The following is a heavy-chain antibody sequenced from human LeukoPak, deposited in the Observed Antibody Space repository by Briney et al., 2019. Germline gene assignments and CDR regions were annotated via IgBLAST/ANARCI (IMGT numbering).Heavy chain of an antibody. Sequence: TSETLSLTCAVYGGSFSGYYWSWIRQPPGKGLEWIGEINHSGSTNYNPSLKSRVTISVDTSKNQFSLKLSSVTAADTAVYYCARVSPPRITDGSGYGAFDIWGQGTMVTVSS. CDR3: ARVSPPRITDGSGYGAFDI. CDR1: GGSFSGYY. J-gene: IGHJ3*02. D-gene: IGHD3-3*01. CDR2: INHSGST. V-gene: IGHV4-34*01.